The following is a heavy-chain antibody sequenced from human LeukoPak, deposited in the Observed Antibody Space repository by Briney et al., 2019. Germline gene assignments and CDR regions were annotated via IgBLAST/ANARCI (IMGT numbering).Heavy chain of an antibody. CDR3: VTNSIGYCSGGNCYQVSDY. CDR1: GGSINSNNW. J-gene: IGHJ4*02. CDR2: IYHSGST. V-gene: IGHV4-4*02. Sequence: SETLSLTCAVSGGSINSNNWWSWVRQPPGKGLEWIGEIYHSGSTNYNPSLKSRVTISVDKSKKQFPLKLSSVTAADTAVYYCVTNSIGYCSGGNCYQVSDYWGQGTLVTVSS. D-gene: IGHD2-15*01.